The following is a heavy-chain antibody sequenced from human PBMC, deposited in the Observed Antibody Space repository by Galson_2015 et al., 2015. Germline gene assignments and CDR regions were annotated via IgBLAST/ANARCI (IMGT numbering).Heavy chain of an antibody. CDR3: ARVDHSGGYYLAY. Sequence: SLRLSCAASGFTFGSYSMSWVRQAPGKGLEWVSYISSSSSTIYYADSVKGRFTISRDNAKNSLYLQMNSLRDEDTAVYYCARVDHSGGYYLAYWGQGTLVTVSS. CDR1: GFTFGSYS. V-gene: IGHV3-48*02. CDR2: ISSSSSTI. D-gene: IGHD1-26*01. J-gene: IGHJ4*02.